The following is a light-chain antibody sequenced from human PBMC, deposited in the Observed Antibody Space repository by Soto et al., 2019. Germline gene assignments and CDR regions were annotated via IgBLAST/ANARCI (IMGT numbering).Light chain of an antibody. Sequence: EIVLTQSPATLSLSPGERATLSCRTSQSVSKYFAWYQQKPGRAPRLLIYDASSRATGTPARFIGSGSGTDFTLTISSLEPEDFAIYYCQQRSNWPITFGQGTRLEIK. CDR3: QQRSNWPIT. CDR1: QSVSKY. J-gene: IGKJ5*01. V-gene: IGKV3-11*01. CDR2: DAS.